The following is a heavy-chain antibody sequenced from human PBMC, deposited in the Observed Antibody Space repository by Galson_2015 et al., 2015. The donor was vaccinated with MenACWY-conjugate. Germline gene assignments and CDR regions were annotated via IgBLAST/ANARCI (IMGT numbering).Heavy chain of an antibody. Sequence: CALSGDSVSSHSASWHWIRQSPSRGLEWLGRTYHRSKTYHDYAISLRSRLTINADTSKNQVSLQLNSVSPEDTAVYFCTREASYSGWPTFDYWGQGIQVTVSS. J-gene: IGHJ4*02. CDR2: TYHRSKTYH. V-gene: IGHV6-1*01. CDR1: GDSVSSHSAS. D-gene: IGHD6-19*01. CDR3: TREASYSGWPTFDY.